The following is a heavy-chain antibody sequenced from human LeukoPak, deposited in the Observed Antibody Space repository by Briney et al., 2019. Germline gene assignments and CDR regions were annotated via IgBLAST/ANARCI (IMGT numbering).Heavy chain of an antibody. D-gene: IGHD6-19*01. CDR3: ARGLSSGWLWYYYYGMDV. CDR2: MNPNSGNT. J-gene: IGHJ6*02. Sequence: ASVKVSCKASGYTFTSYDINWVRQATGQGLEWMGWMNPNSGNTGYAQKFQGRVTMTRNTSINTAYMELSSLRSEDTAVYYCARGLSSGWLWYYYYGMDVWGQGTTVTVSS. V-gene: IGHV1-8*01. CDR1: GYTFTSYD.